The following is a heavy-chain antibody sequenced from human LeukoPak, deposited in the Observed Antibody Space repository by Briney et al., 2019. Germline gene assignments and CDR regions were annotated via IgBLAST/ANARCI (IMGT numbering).Heavy chain of an antibody. D-gene: IGHD3-22*01. CDR1: GFTFSGYW. CDR3: AREGGYGYYYYYYMDV. J-gene: IGHJ6*03. CDR2: IKQDGSEK. V-gene: IGHV3-7*01. Sequence: GGSLRLSCAAPGFTFSGYWMTWVRQAPGKGLEWVANIKQDGSEKYYVDSVKGRFTISRDNAKNSLYLQMNSLRAEDTAVYYCAREGGYGYYYYYYMDVWGKGTTVTVSS.